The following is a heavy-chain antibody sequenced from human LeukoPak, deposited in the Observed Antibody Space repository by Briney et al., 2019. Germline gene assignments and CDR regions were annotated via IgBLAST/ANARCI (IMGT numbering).Heavy chain of an antibody. V-gene: IGHV4-4*02. CDR3: AKGSRVLPVAYCDY. CDR1: GGSISSSNW. Sequence: SGTLSLTCAVSGGSISSSNWWSWVRQPPGKGLEWIGEIYHSGSTNYNPSLKSRVTISVDKSKNQFSLKLSSVTAADTAVYYCAKGSRVLPVAYCDYWGQGTLVIVSS. D-gene: IGHD2-2*01. J-gene: IGHJ4*02. CDR2: IYHSGST.